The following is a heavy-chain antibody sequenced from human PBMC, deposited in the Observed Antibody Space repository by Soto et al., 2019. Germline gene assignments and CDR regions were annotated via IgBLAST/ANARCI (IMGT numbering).Heavy chain of an antibody. CDR2: INPSGGST. D-gene: IGHD6-19*01. V-gene: IGHV1-46*01. Sequence: QVQLVQSGAEVKKPGASVKVSCKASGYTFTSYYMHWVRQAPGQGLEWMGIINPSGGSTSYAQKFHCRVTMTRDTSTSTVYMELSSLRSEDTAVYYCARSGHHQQWLDYWGQGTLVTVSS. J-gene: IGHJ4*02. CDR3: ARSGHHQQWLDY. CDR1: GYTFTSYY.